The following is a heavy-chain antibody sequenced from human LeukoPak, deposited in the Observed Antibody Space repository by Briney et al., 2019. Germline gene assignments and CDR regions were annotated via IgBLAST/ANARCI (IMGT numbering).Heavy chain of an antibody. D-gene: IGHD1-26*01. CDR3: AREERDNWFDP. J-gene: IGHJ5*02. CDR2: ISAYNGNT. Sequence: XXXXXLXWMGWISAYNGNTNYAQKLQGRVTMTTDTSTSTAYMELRSLRSDDTAVYYCAREERDNWFDPWGQGTLVTVSS. V-gene: IGHV1-18*01.